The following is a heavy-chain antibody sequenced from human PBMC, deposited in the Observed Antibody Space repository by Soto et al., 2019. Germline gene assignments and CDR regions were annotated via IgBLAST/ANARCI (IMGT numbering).Heavy chain of an antibody. Sequence: SAKVSCKASGYSFTNNDVSWVRQATGQGLEWMGWMNPGSGDTGYAQKFQGRVTMTRDISIATAYMELSSLRSDDTAIYYCARMETFGSLNWFDPWGQGTLVTVSS. J-gene: IGHJ5*02. CDR3: ARMETFGSLNWFDP. V-gene: IGHV1-8*01. CDR2: MNPGSGDT. CDR1: GYSFTNND. D-gene: IGHD3-16*01.